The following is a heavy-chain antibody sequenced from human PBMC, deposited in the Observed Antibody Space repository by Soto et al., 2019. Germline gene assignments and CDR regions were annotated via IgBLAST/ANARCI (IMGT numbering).Heavy chain of an antibody. D-gene: IGHD3-3*01. CDR2: IRSKAYGGTT. CDR3: TRARGDFWSGYWDY. Sequence: GGSLRLSCTASGFTFGDYAMSWFRQAPGKGLEWVGFIRSKAYGGTTEYAASVKGRFTISRDDSKSIAYLQMNSLKTEDTAVYYCTRARGDFWSGYWDYWGQGTLVTVSS. CDR1: GFTFGDYA. V-gene: IGHV3-49*03. J-gene: IGHJ4*02.